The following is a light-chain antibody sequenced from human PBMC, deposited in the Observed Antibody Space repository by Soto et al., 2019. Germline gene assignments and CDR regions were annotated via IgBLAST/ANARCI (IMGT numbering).Light chain of an antibody. Sequence: QSVLTQPASVSGSPGQSITISCTGTTSDIGAYNYVSWYQHHPGKAPKLFIYDVTNRPSGVSDRFSGSKSGNTASLTISGLQAEDEAYYCCSSYTTINPLVLFGAGTKLTVL. CDR3: SSYTTINPLVL. CDR1: TSDIGAYNY. V-gene: IGLV2-14*03. CDR2: DVT. J-gene: IGLJ2*01.